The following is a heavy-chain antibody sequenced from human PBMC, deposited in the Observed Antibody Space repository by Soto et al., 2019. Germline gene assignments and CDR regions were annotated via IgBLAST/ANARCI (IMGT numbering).Heavy chain of an antibody. CDR3: ARGSVVAATGFDP. CDR1: GGSISSYY. CDR2: SYYSGST. D-gene: IGHD2-15*01. Sequence: SETLSLTCTVSGGSISSYYSSWIRQPPGKGLEWIGYSYYSGSTNYNPSHKTGGTISVDTSKNQVSLKLSSVTAADTAVYYCARGSVVAATGFDPWGQGTLVTVSS. J-gene: IGHJ5*02. V-gene: IGHV4-59*01.